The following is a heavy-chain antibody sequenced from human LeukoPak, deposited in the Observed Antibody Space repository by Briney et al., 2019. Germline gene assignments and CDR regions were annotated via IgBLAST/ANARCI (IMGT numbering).Heavy chain of an antibody. CDR3: ARASTTVPNLLDN. V-gene: IGHV3-74*03. Sequence: GRSLSLSCAASGFTFSTYWMHWVRQAPGKGLLWVSRLSGDGSSTKYADSLKGRFTISRDNAKNTLYLQMNSLRAEDTAVYFCARASTTVPNLLDNWGQGTLVTVSS. J-gene: IGHJ4*02. CDR1: GFTFSTYW. D-gene: IGHD4-17*01. CDR2: LSGDGSST.